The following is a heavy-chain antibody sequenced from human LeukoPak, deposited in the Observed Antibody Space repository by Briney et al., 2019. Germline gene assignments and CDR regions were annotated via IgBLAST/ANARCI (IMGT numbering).Heavy chain of an antibody. J-gene: IGHJ4*02. CDR1: GLTFSSYG. D-gene: IGHD3-22*01. CDR2: ISYDGSNI. CDR3: AKVGCGSGYCAFDY. V-gene: IGHV3-30*18. Sequence: PGGSLLLSCVASGLTFSSYGMHWVRQAPGKGLEWAAVISYDGSNIYYAASVKGRFTISRDNSKNTLYLQMNSLRAEDTAVYYCAKVGCGSGYCAFDYWGQGTLVTVSS.